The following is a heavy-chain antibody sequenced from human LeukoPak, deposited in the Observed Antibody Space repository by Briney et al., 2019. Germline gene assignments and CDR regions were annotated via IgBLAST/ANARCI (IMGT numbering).Heavy chain of an antibody. Sequence: SETLSLTCTVSGGSISSSSYYWGWIRQPPGKGLEWIGSIYYSGSTYYNPSLKSRVTISVDTSKNQFSLKLSSVTAADTAVYYCAGVDIVVVPAAMGYYFDYWGQGTLVTVSS. D-gene: IGHD2-2*03. J-gene: IGHJ4*02. CDR2: IYYSGST. CDR3: AGVDIVVVPAAMGYYFDY. V-gene: IGHV4-39*01. CDR1: GGSISSSSYY.